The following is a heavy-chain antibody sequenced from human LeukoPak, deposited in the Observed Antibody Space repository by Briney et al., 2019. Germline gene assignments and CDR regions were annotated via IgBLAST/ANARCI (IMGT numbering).Heavy chain of an antibody. V-gene: IGHV6-1*01. Sequence: SQTLSLTCVISGDSVSRNSAAWSWIRQSPSRGLEWLGRTYYRSRWYNDYAVFVKSRITINPDTSKNQFSLQLNSVTPEDTAIYYCARGYCTGDNCPNWFDPWGQETLVTVSS. CDR1: GDSVSRNSAA. CDR3: ARGYCTGDNCPNWFDP. J-gene: IGHJ5*02. CDR2: TYYRSRWYN. D-gene: IGHD2-8*02.